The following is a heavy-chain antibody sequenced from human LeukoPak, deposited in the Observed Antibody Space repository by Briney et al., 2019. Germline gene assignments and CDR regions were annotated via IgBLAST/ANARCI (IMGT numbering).Heavy chain of an antibody. J-gene: IGHJ4*02. CDR2: IYYSGST. D-gene: IGHD5-24*01. V-gene: IGHV4-31*03. Sequence: SQTLSLTCTVSGGSINNGGYYWSWIRQHPGKGLEWIGYIYYSGSTYYNPSLRSRVTISVDTSKNHFSLKLSSVTAADTAVYYCARNRDGYNSFDYWGQGTLVTVSS. CDR1: GGSINNGGYY. CDR3: ARNRDGYNSFDY.